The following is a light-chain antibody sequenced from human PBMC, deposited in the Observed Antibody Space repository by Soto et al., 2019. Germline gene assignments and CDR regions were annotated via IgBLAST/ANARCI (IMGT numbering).Light chain of an antibody. CDR3: QNYDNKSVYV. J-gene: IGLJ1*01. V-gene: IGLV1-40*01. CDR2: SDN. CDR1: SANIGAGYV. Sequence: QSVLTQPPSVSGAPGQRVTISCTGSSANIGAGYVVHWYQQLPGAAPKLLIFSDNNRPSGVPDRFSGSKSGISASLAITGLQTEDEADYYCQNYDNKSVYVFGTGSQV.